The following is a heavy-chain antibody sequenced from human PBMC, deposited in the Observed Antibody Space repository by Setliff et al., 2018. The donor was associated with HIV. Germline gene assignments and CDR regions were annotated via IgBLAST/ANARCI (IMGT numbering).Heavy chain of an antibody. J-gene: IGHJ3*02. CDR3: ARDGREDYGDARGAFDI. D-gene: IGHD4-17*01. Sequence: ASVKVSCKASGYTFTSYYLHWVRQAPGQGLEWMGIINPNGGTTNYARKFQGRVTMTTDTSTSTAYMELRSLRSDDTAVYYCARDGREDYGDARGAFDIWGQGTMVTVSS. CDR1: GYTFTSYY. V-gene: IGHV1-46*01. CDR2: INPNGGTT.